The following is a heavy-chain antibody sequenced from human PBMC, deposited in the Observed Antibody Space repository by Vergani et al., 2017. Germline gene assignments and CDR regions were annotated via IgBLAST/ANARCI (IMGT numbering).Heavy chain of an antibody. D-gene: IGHD3-10*01. CDR2: INPSGGTT. CDR1: GYTFTIYY. Sequence: QVQLVQSGAEVKKPGASVKVSCKASGYTFTIYYVHWVRQAPGQGLEWMGIINPSGGTTSYAQKFQGRVTMTRDTSTSTVYMELSSLRSEDTAVYYCAKSPLRPTVRGVIITGPRVGWGQGTLVTVSS. J-gene: IGHJ4*02. V-gene: IGHV1-46*01. CDR3: AKSPLRPTVRGVIITGPRVG.